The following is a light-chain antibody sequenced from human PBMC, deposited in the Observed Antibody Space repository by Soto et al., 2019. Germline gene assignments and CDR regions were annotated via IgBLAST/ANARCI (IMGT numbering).Light chain of an antibody. J-gene: IGKJ4*01. CDR2: AAS. Sequence: IKMTQSPSSLSASVGDRVTITCLASQSISSYLNWYQQKPGKAPKLLIYAASSLQSGVPSRFSGSGSGTDFTLTISSLQPEDFATYYCQQSYSTPLTFGGGTKVDIK. CDR3: QQSYSTPLT. CDR1: QSISSY. V-gene: IGKV1-39*01.